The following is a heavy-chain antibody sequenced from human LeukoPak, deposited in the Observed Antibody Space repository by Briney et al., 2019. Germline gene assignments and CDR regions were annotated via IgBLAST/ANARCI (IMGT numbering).Heavy chain of an antibody. Sequence: GGSLRLSRAASGFTFSSYGMHWVRQAPGKGLEWVAVIWYDGSNKYYADSVKGRFTISRDNSKDTLYLQMNSLRAEDTAVYYCARERELPGAFDIWGQGTMVTVSS. V-gene: IGHV3-33*01. J-gene: IGHJ3*02. CDR2: IWYDGSNK. D-gene: IGHD1-26*01. CDR1: GFTFSSYG. CDR3: ARERELPGAFDI.